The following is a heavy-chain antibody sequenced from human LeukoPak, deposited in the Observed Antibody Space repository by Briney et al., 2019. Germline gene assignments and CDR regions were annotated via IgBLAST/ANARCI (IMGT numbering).Heavy chain of an antibody. CDR3: ARVNMWDAFDI. CDR2: IYYSGST. J-gene: IGHJ3*02. CDR1: GGSISSYY. V-gene: IGHV4-59*01. Sequence: SETLSLTCTVSGGSISSYYWSWIRQPPGKGLEWIGYIYYSGSTNYNPSLKSRVTISVDTYKDQFSLKLSSVTAADTAVYCCARVNMWDAFDIWGQGTMVTVSS. D-gene: IGHD3-10*02.